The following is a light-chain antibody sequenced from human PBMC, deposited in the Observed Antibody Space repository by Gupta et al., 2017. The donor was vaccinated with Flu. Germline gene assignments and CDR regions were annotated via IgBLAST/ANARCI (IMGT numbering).Light chain of an antibody. CDR2: NVS. CDR1: QRGSGY. Sequence: TLSLSPGERATLSCRARQRGSGYLDWYQKKPGQAPKLLIYNVSNRAKGSKDKCSGSGAGTDFNLTISSREPEEFEVYNCQRLNRGHPIFTFGHGTIVDIK. CDR3: QRLNRGHPIFT. J-gene: IGKJ3*01. V-gene: IGKV3-11*01.